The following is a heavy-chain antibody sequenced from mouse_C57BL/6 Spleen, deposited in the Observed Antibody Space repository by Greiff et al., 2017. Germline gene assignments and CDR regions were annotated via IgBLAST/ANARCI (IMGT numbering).Heavy chain of an antibody. D-gene: IGHD2-4*01. V-gene: IGHV3-6*01. CDR3: ARGGDYDYERTWFAY. CDR2: ISYDGSN. Sequence: ESGPGLVKPSQSLSLTCSVTGYSITSGYYWNWIRQFPGNKLEWMGYISYDGSNNYNPSLKNRISITRDTSKNQFFLKLNSVTTEDTATYYCARGGDYDYERTWFAYWGQGTLVTVSA. J-gene: IGHJ3*01. CDR1: GYSITSGYY.